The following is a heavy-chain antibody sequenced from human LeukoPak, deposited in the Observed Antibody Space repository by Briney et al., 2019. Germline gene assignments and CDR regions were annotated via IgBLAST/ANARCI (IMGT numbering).Heavy chain of an antibody. CDR3: AREWFRVFRYFDY. CDR1: DYSISSGYF. Sequence: SETLSLTCSVSDYSISSGYFWGWIRQPPGKGLEWIGSIYYSGSTYYNPSLKSRVTISVDTSKNQFSLKLSSVTAADTAVYYCAREWFRVFRYFDYWGQGTLVNVSS. CDR2: IYYSGST. J-gene: IGHJ4*02. V-gene: IGHV4-38-2*02. D-gene: IGHD3-3*01.